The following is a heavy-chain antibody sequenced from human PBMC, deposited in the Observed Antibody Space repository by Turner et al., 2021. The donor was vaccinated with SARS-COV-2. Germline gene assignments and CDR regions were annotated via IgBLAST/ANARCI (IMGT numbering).Heavy chain of an antibody. J-gene: IGHJ5*02. D-gene: IGHD3-22*01. CDR1: GASLGGSRNY. CDR2: ISYSGRT. Sequence: QLQLQESGPGLVKASETMSLTCTVSGASLGGSRNYWGWLRQPPGKGLEWIGSISYSGRTYYKSSLKSRVTISVDTAKNQISLKLSTVTAADTAKYYCARHDSRITNIIVVPRNWFDPWGQGTLVTVSS. V-gene: IGHV4-39*01. CDR3: ARHDSRITNIIVVPRNWFDP.